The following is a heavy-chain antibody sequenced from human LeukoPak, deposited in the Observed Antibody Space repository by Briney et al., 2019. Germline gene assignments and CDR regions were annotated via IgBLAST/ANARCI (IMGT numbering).Heavy chain of an antibody. V-gene: IGHV3-23*01. CDR2: ISGSGGST. D-gene: IGHD1-26*01. CDR3: AKDRSGSYYGGSNWFDP. J-gene: IGHJ5*02. Sequence: PGGSLRFSCAASGFTFSSYAMSWVRQAPGKGLEWVSAISGSGGSTYYADSVKGRFTISRDNSKNTLYLQMNSLRAEDTAVYYCAKDRSGSYYGGSNWFDPWGQGTLVTVSS. CDR1: GFTFSSYA.